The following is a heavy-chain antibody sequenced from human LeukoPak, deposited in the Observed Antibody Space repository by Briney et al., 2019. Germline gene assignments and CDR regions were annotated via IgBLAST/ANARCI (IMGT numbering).Heavy chain of an antibody. V-gene: IGHV3-33*01. Sequence: GGSLRLSCAASGFTFSSYGMHWVRQAPGKGLEWVAVIWYDGSNKYYADSVKGRFTISRDNSKNTLYLQMNSLRAEDTAVYYCARRGSSSWYYYYYYMDVWGKGTTVTVSS. CDR3: ARRGSSSWYYYYYYMDV. J-gene: IGHJ6*03. CDR2: IWYDGSNK. CDR1: GFTFSSYG. D-gene: IGHD6-13*01.